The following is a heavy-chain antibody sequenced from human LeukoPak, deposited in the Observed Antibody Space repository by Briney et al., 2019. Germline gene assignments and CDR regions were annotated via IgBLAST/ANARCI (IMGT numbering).Heavy chain of an antibody. CDR2: IYYSGST. Sequence: SETLSLTCTVSSGSISSFYWSWIRQPPGKGLEWIGYIYYSGSTNYNLSLKSRVTISVDTSKNQFSLKLSSVTAADTAVYYCARVAPRYSSGWRLAAGDFDYWGQGTLVTVSS. J-gene: IGHJ4*02. CDR1: SGSISSFY. CDR3: ARVAPRYSSGWRLAAGDFDY. D-gene: IGHD6-19*01. V-gene: IGHV4-59*01.